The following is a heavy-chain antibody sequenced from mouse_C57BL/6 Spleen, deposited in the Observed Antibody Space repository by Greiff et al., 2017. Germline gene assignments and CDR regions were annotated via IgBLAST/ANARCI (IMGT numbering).Heavy chain of an antibody. CDR3: ARSSYYYSNTYAMDY. CDR1: GYSITSGYD. CDR2: ISYSGST. J-gene: IGHJ4*01. Sequence: EVQVVESGPGMVKPSQSLSLTCTVTGYSITSGYDWHWIRHFPGNKLEWMGYISYSGSTNYNPSLKSRISITHDTSKNHFFLKLNSVTTEDTATYYCARSSYYYSNTYAMDYWGQGTSVTVSS. D-gene: IGHD2-5*01. V-gene: IGHV3-1*01.